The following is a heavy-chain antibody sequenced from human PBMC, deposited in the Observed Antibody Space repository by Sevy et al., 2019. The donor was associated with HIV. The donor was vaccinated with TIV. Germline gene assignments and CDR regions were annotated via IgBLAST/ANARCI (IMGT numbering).Heavy chain of an antibody. CDR3: ASVTEYSSSDYYYGMDV. V-gene: IGHV3-11*01. CDR2: ISSSGSTI. D-gene: IGHD6-13*01. J-gene: IGHJ6*02. Sequence: GGSLRLSCAASGFTFSDYYMSWIRQAPGKGLEWVSYISSSGSTIYYADSVKGRFTISRDNAKNSLYLQMNSLRAEDTAVYYWASVTEYSSSDYYYGMDVWGQGTTVTVSS. CDR1: GFTFSDYY.